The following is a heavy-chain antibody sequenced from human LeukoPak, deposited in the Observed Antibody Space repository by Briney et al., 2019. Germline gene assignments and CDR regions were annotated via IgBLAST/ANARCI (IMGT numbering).Heavy chain of an antibody. V-gene: IGHV4-34*01. Sequence: SETLSLTCAVYGGSFSGYHWTWVRQIPGRGLEWIGEINHSGTTNHNPSVKSRVTISVDTSKNQFSLKLNSVTAADTAVYYCARGSPAAVGSLDYWGHGILVIVSS. J-gene: IGHJ4*01. D-gene: IGHD6-13*01. CDR1: GGSFSGYH. CDR3: ARGSPAAVGSLDY. CDR2: INHSGTT.